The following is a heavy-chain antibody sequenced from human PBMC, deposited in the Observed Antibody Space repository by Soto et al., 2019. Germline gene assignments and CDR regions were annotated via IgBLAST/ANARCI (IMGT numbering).Heavy chain of an antibody. CDR2: INSDGRNT. CDR1: GFTFSNYW. CDR3: ARLLAVAGINY. D-gene: IGHD6-19*01. V-gene: IGHV3-74*01. Sequence: EVQLVESGGGLVQPGGSLRLSCAASGFTFSNYWMHWVRQVTGKGLVWVSRINSDGRNTSYADFVKGRFTISRDNAKNTLYLQMDSLGAEDTAVYYCARLLAVAGINYWGQGTLVTVSS. J-gene: IGHJ4*02.